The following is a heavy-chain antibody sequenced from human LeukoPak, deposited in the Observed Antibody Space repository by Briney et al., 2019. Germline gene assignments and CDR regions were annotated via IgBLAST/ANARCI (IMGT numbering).Heavy chain of an antibody. Sequence: PSETLSLTCTVSGGSISSGGYYWSWIRQHPGKGLEWIGYIYYSGSTYYNPSLKSRVTISVDTSKNQFSLKLSSVTAADTAVYYCARDSVPGWFDPWGQGTLVTVSS. J-gene: IGHJ5*02. CDR2: IYYSGST. CDR3: ARDSVPGWFDP. V-gene: IGHV4-31*03. D-gene: IGHD2-2*01. CDR1: GGSISSGGYY.